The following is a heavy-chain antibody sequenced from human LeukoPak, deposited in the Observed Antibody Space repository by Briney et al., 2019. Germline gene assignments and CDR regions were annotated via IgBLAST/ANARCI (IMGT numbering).Heavy chain of an antibody. V-gene: IGHV1-2*02. CDR3: ATELGANQYYFDY. CDR2: INPNSGGT. Sequence: ASVKVSCKASGYTFTGYYMHWVRQAPGQGLEWMGWINPNSGGTHYAQKFQGRVTMTRDTSISTAYMELSRLRSDDTAVYYDATELGANQYYFDYWGQGTLVTVSS. D-gene: IGHD7-27*01. J-gene: IGHJ4*02. CDR1: GYTFTGYY.